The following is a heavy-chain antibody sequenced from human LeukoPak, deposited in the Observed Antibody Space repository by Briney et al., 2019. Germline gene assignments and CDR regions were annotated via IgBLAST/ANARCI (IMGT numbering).Heavy chain of an antibody. J-gene: IGHJ4*02. CDR2: IYYSGST. V-gene: IGHV4-59*08. CDR1: GGSISSYY. D-gene: IGHD2-21*02. CDR3: ARLLAYCGGDCYTLIDY. Sequence: SETLSLTCTVSGGSISSYYWSWIRQPPGKGLEWIGYIYYSGSTNYNPSLKSRVTISVDTSKNQFSLKLSSVTAADTAVYYCARLLAYCGGDCYTLIDYWGQGTLVTVSS.